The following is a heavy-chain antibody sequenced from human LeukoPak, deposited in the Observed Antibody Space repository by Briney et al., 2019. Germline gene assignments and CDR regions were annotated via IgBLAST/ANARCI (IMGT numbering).Heavy chain of an antibody. V-gene: IGHV3-66*02. CDR3: ARDEWELQRAY. Sequence: GGSLRLSCAASGFSVSSNYMGWVRQAPGKGLEWLSIIYSGGSTYYADSVKGRFTISRDNSKNTLYLQMNSLRAEDTAVYYCARDEWELQRAYWGQGTLVTVSS. J-gene: IGHJ4*02. D-gene: IGHD1-26*01. CDR1: GFSVSSNY. CDR2: IYSGGST.